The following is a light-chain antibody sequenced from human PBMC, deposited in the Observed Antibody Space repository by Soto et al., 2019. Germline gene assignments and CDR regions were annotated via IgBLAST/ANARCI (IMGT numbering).Light chain of an antibody. CDR2: GAS. Sequence: EIVLTQSPGTLSLSPEERATLSCRASQGVSSSSLAWYQQNPGQAPRPLIYGASSRATGIPDRFSGSGSGTDFTLTISRLEPEDFAVYYCQQYGSSRTFGQGTKVEIK. V-gene: IGKV3-20*01. CDR3: QQYGSSRT. J-gene: IGKJ1*01. CDR1: QGVSSSS.